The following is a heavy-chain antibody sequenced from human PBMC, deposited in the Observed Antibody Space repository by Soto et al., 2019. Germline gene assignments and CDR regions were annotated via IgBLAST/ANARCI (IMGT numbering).Heavy chain of an antibody. J-gene: IGHJ6*02. Sequence: GGSLRLSCAASGFAFSSYGMNWVRQAPGKGLEWLSYISGRSTTIYYADSVKGRFTISRDNAKNSLYLQMSTLRDEDTAVFYCAREGLGYYYGMDVWGPGTTVTVSS. CDR1: GFAFSSYG. V-gene: IGHV3-48*02. CDR3: AREGLGYYYGMDV. CDR2: ISGRSTTI. D-gene: IGHD3-9*01.